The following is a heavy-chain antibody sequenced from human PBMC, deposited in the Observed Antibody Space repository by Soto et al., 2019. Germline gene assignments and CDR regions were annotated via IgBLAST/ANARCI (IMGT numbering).Heavy chain of an antibody. CDR2: IYYSGST. D-gene: IGHD3-10*01. CDR3: GATMVRGVIISWFDR. V-gene: IGHV4-39*01. J-gene: IGHJ5*02. Sequence: SDALSLTCTVSGGSISSSSYYWGWIRQPPGKGLEWIGRIYYSGSTYYNESLKRRVTISVDTSTNQFSLKLSSVTAADTAAYYCGATMVRGVIISWFDRWGQGTLVTVPS. CDR1: GGSISSSSYY.